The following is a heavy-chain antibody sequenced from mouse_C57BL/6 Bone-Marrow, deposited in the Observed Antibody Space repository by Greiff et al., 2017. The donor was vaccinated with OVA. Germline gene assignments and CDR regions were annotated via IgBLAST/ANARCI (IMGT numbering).Heavy chain of an antibody. D-gene: IGHD1-1*01. Sequence: EVQLQQSGPELVKPGASVKMSCKASGYTFTDYNMHWVKQSHGKSLEWIGYINPNNGGTSYNQKFKGKATLTVNKSSSTAYMELLSLTSEDSAVYYCARRDYYGSSYIYYFDYWGQGTTLTVSS. J-gene: IGHJ2*01. CDR1: GYTFTDYN. V-gene: IGHV1-22*01. CDR2: INPNNGGT. CDR3: ARRDYYGSSYIYYFDY.